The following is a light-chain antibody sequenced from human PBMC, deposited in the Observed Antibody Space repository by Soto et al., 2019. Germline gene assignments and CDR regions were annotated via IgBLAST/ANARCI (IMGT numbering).Light chain of an antibody. V-gene: IGKV3-20*01. CDR1: QGGSSSY. CDR2: GTA. CDR3: QQYGSSPRT. Sequence: ESVLTRSPGTLSLSPGESASLACRARQGGSSSYLAWDQQKPGQAHRLLIYGTASRGNGIPHRFSGRASGTVFTLIISRLESDDFDAYYCQQYGSSPRTFGQGTTVDIK. J-gene: IGKJ1*01.